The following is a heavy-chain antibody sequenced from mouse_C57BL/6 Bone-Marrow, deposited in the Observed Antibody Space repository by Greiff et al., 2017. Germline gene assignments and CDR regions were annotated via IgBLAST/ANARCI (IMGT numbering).Heavy chain of an antibody. CDR1: GYTFTSYW. CDR3: AGDWDYFDY. D-gene: IGHD4-1*01. V-gene: IGHV1-69*01. Sequence: QVQLQQPGAELVMPGASVKLSCKASGYTFTSYWMHWVKQRPGQGLEWIGEIDPSDSYTNYNQKFKGKSTLTVDKSSSTAYMQLSSLTSEDSAVYFCAGDWDYFDYWGQGTTLTVSS. J-gene: IGHJ2*01. CDR2: IDPSDSYT.